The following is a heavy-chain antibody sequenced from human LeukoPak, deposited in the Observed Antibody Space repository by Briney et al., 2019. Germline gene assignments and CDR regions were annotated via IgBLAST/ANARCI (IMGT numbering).Heavy chain of an antibody. D-gene: IGHD3-3*01. J-gene: IGHJ6*03. V-gene: IGHV3-13*01. CDR1: GFTFSSYD. CDR2: IGTAGDT. Sequence: GGSLRLSCAASGFTFSSYDMHWVRQATGKGLEWVSAIGTAGDTYYPGSVKGRFTISRENAKNSLYLQMNSLRAGDTAVYYCARGQTNRTIFGVVIKGQYYYYYMDVWGKGTTVTVSS. CDR3: ARGQTNRTIFGVVIKGQYYYYYMDV.